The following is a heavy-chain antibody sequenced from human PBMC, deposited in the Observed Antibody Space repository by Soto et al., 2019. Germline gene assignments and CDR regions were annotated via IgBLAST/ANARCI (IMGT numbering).Heavy chain of an antibody. CDR3: ARCEVVAATHYYYYGMDV. CDR2: ISPNSGGT. CDR1: GYTFTGYY. D-gene: IGHD2-15*01. Sequence: ASVKVSCKASGYTFTGYYMHWVRQAPGQGLEWMGWISPNSGGTNYAQKFQGWVTMTRDTSISTAYMELSRLRSDDTAVYYCARCEVVAATHYYYYGMDVWGQGTTVTVSS. J-gene: IGHJ6*02. V-gene: IGHV1-2*04.